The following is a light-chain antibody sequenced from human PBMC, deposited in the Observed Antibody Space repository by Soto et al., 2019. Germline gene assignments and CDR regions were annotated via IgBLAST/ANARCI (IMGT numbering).Light chain of an antibody. V-gene: IGLV2-23*01. CDR3: CSYAGSSSWV. CDR2: EDS. J-gene: IGLJ2*01. Sequence: QSALTQPASVSGSPGQSITISCTGTSSDVGSYNLVSWYQHHRGKAPKVIIYEDSKRPSGASNRFSGSKSGNTASLTNSGLQAEDEADYYCCSYAGSSSWVFGGGTKLTVL. CDR1: SSDVGSYNL.